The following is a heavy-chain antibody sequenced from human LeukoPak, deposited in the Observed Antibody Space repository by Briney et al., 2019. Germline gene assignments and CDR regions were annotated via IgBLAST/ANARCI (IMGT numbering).Heavy chain of an antibody. V-gene: IGHV4-59*01. CDR2: IYYSVST. J-gene: IGHJ4*02. Sequence: SETLSLTCTVPGGSLCSYYWSSIRQPPGKGLEWIGYIYYSVSTNYNPSLKSRVTISVDTSKNQFSLKLSSVTAADTAVYYCARDLGSGGRWGQGTLVTVSS. CDR1: GGSLCSYY. CDR3: ARDLGSGGR. D-gene: IGHD2-15*01.